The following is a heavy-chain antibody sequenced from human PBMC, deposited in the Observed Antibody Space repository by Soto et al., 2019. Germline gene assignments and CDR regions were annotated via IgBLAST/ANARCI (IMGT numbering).Heavy chain of an antibody. V-gene: IGHV1-3*01. CDR3: AREGPGIAVAGTPKGSFGV. CDR1: GYTFTSYA. J-gene: IGHJ4*02. Sequence: ASVKFSCEASGYTFTSYAMHWVRQARGQRLEWMGWINAGNGNTKYSQKFQGRVTITRDTSASTAYMELSSLRSEDTAVYYCAREGPGIAVAGTPKGSFGVWGQGTLVTVSS. D-gene: IGHD6-19*01. CDR2: INAGNGNT.